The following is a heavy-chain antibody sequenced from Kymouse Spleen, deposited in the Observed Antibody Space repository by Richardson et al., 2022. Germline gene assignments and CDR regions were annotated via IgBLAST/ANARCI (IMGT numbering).Heavy chain of an antibody. Sequence: QVQLVESGGGVVQPGRSLRLSCAASGFTFSSYGMHWVRQAPGKGLEWVAVISYDGSNKYYADSVKGRFTISRDNSKNTLYLQMNSLRAEDTAVYYCAKDHITGTTSYYYYYYGMDVWGQGTTVTVSS. CDR3: AKDHITGTTSYYYYYYGMDV. CDR2: ISYDGSNK. D-gene: IGHD1-7*01. CDR1: GFTFSSYG. J-gene: IGHJ6*02. V-gene: IGHV3-30*18.